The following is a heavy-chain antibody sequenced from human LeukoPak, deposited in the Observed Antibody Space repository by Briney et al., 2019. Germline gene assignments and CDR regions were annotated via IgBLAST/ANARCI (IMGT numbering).Heavy chain of an antibody. D-gene: IGHD5-18*01. CDR2: IYYSGTT. Sequence: SETLSLTCTVSGGSISSSPYYWGWIRQPPGKGLEWIGSIYYSGTTHYNPSLESRVTISVDTSKNQFSLKLASVSAADTAIYYCAKGAGGFSYYNWFDPWGQGTLVTVSS. CDR1: GGSISSSPYY. CDR3: AKGAGGFSYYNWFDP. J-gene: IGHJ5*02. V-gene: IGHV4-39*07.